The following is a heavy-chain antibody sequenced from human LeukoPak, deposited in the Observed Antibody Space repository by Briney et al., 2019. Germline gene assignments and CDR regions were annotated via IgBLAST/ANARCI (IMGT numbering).Heavy chain of an antibody. CDR2: ISAYNGNT. Sequence: ASVKVSCKASGYTFTSYGISWVRQAPGQGPEWMGWISAYNGNTNYAQKLQGRVTMTTDTSTSTAYMELRSLRSDDTAVYYCARGQDYDILTGYQHYFDYWGQGTLVTVSS. J-gene: IGHJ4*02. D-gene: IGHD3-9*01. V-gene: IGHV1-18*01. CDR1: GYTFTSYG. CDR3: ARGQDYDILTGYQHYFDY.